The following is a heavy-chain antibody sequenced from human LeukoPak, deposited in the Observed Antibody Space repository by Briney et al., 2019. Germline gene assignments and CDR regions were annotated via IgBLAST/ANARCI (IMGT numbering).Heavy chain of an antibody. V-gene: IGHV4-39*01. CDR3: ARQASGWGYTPVTTS. CDR2: IYYSGST. Sequence: SETLSLTCTVSGGSISSSSDYWGWIRQPPGKGLEWIGSIYYSGSTYYNPSLKSRVTISVDTSKNQFSLKLSSVTAADTAVYYCARQASGWGYTPVTTSWGQGTLVTVSS. J-gene: IGHJ5*02. CDR1: GGSISSSSDY. D-gene: IGHD4-17*01.